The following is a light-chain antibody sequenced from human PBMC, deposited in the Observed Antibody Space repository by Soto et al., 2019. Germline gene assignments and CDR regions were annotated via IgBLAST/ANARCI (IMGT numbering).Light chain of an antibody. V-gene: IGLV8-61*01. J-gene: IGLJ3*02. Sequence: QTVVTQEPSFSVSPGGTVTLTCGLSSGSVSTTYYPSWYQQTPGQAPRTLIYYTNTRSSGAPDRFSGSILGNKAALTITGAQADDESDYFCVLYMGSGISMFGGGTKLTVL. CDR3: VLYMGSGISM. CDR2: YTN. CDR1: SGSVSTTYY.